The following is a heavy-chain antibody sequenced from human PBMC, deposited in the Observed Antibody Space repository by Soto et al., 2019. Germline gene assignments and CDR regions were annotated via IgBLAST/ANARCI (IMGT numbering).Heavy chain of an antibody. Sequence: QVQLVESGGGVVQPGRSLRLSCAASGFTFSSYGMHWVRQAPGKGLEWVAVIWYDGSNKYYADSVKGRFTISRDNSKNTLYLQMNSLRAEDTAVYYCARAELGYCSITSCYFPLRNYYYGMDVWGQGTTVTVSS. CDR2: IWYDGSNK. CDR3: ARAELGYCSITSCYFPLRNYYYGMDV. J-gene: IGHJ6*02. D-gene: IGHD2-2*01. CDR1: GFTFSSYG. V-gene: IGHV3-33*01.